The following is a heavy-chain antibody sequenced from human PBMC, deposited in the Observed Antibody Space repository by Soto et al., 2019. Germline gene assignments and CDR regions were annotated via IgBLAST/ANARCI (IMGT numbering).Heavy chain of an antibody. J-gene: IGHJ4*02. CDR1: GFTFSSYA. D-gene: IGHD5-18*01. V-gene: IGHV3-30-3*01. CDR3: ARAEGGYSYGNYFDY. Sequence: GGSLRLSCAASGFTFSSYAMHWVRQAPGKGLEWVAVISYDGSNKYDADAVEGRFTISRDNSNNTLYLQMNSLRAEDTAVYYCARAEGGYSYGNYFDYWGQGTLVTVSS. CDR2: ISYDGSNK.